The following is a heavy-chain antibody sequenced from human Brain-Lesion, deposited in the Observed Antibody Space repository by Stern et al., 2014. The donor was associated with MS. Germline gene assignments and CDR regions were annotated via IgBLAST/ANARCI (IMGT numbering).Heavy chain of an antibody. J-gene: IGHJ5*01. V-gene: IGHV3-74*02. CDR2: VNNDGRRT. CDR1: GLTFSNYW. Sequence: EVQLVESGGGLVQPGGSLRLSCAASGLTFSNYWMHWVRQAPRKGLVWVSRVNNDGRRTSYADSVKGRFTMSRDNAKNTLYLQMNSLRVEDTAIYYCARGERWFDSWGQGTLVTVSS. D-gene: IGHD3-10*01. CDR3: ARGERWFDS.